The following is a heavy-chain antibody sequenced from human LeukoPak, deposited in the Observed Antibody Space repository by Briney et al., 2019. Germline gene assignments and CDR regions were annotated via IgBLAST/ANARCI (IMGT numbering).Heavy chain of an antibody. Sequence: PGGSLRLSCAASGFTFSSYGMHWVRQAPGKGLEWVAFIRYDGSNKYYADSVKGRFTISRDNSKNTLYLQMNSLRAEDTAVYYCAKDKEWELFYYYYYMDVWGKGTTVTISS. CDR3: AKDKEWELFYYYYYMDV. D-gene: IGHD3-10*01. CDR2: IRYDGSNK. J-gene: IGHJ6*03. V-gene: IGHV3-30*02. CDR1: GFTFSSYG.